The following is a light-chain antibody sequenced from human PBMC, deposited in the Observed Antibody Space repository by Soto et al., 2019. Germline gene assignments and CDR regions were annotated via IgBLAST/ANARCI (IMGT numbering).Light chain of an antibody. J-gene: IGKJ1*01. CDR1: QSVTGNY. CDR3: HQYGSTPPT. CDR2: GAS. Sequence: VLTQSPGTLSVSPGERVTVTCGASQSVTGNYLAWYQQKPGQAPRLLIYGASYRATGIPDRFSGSGSGTDFSLTISRLEPQDFAVYCCHQYGSTPPTFGQGTKV. V-gene: IGKV3-20*01.